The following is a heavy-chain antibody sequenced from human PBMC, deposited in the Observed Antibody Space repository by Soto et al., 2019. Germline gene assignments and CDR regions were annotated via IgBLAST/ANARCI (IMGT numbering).Heavy chain of an antibody. CDR1: SGSVSNYY. V-gene: IGHV4-4*07. Sequence: QVQLQESGPGLVKPSETLTLTCKVSSGSVSNYYWSWIRQPAGKGLEWIGRIYTGGSTNYNPSLTSRVTMSVDTSKNQFSLRLTSVTAADTAVYYCARASVGPPGGGSWTMPFDSWGRGTLVTVSS. CDR2: IYTGGST. D-gene: IGHD2-15*01. J-gene: IGHJ4*02. CDR3: ARASVGPPGGGSWTMPFDS.